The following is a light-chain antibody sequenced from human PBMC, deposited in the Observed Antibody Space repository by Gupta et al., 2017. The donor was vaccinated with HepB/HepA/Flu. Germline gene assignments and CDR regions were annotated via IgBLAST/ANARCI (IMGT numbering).Light chain of an antibody. CDR3: AAGDDSRSGWV. CDR1: SSNIGSNY. Sequence: QSVLTPPPSASGPPGQRVTISCSGSSSNIGSNYVYWYQQFPGTAPKLLIYKNNQRPSGVPDRFSGSKSGTSVSLAISALRAEDEADYYCAAGDDSRSGWVFGGGTKLTVL. V-gene: IGLV1-47*01. J-gene: IGLJ3*02. CDR2: KNN.